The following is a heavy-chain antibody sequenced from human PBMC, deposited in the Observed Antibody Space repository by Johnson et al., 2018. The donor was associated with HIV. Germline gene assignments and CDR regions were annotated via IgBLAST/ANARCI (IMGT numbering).Heavy chain of an antibody. D-gene: IGHD3-22*01. Sequence: QVQLVESGGGVVQPGGPLRLSCAASGFNFRTNGMHWVRQAPGKGLEWVSFIQYDGSDKSYADSVEGRFTISRDNSKNTLYLQMNSLRTEDTAVYYCAKEAGALRMIVVGTDAFDIGGQGTMVTVSS. J-gene: IGHJ3*02. CDR1: GFNFRTNG. CDR3: AKEAGALRMIVVGTDAFDI. CDR2: IQYDGSDK. V-gene: IGHV3-30*02.